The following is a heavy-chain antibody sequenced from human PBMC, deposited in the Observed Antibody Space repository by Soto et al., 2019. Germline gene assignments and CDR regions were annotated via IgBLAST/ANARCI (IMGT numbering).Heavy chain of an antibody. V-gene: IGHV1-18*01. CDR3: ARDAALFVDIVVVPAATYNWFDP. D-gene: IGHD2-2*03. J-gene: IGHJ5*02. CDR2: ISAYNGNT. CDR1: GYTFTSYG. Sequence: ASVKVSCKASGYTFTSYGISWVRQAPGQGLEWMGWISAYNGNTNNAQKLQGRVTMTTDTSTGTAYMELRSLRSDDTAVYYCARDAALFVDIVVVPAATYNWFDPWGQGTLVTVSS.